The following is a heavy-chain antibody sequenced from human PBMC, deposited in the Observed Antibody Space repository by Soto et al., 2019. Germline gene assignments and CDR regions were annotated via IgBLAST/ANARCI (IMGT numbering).Heavy chain of an antibody. CDR2: ISYDGSNK. J-gene: IGHJ4*02. D-gene: IGHD3-9*01. CDR1: GFTFSSYG. Sequence: GGSLKLSCAASGFTFSSYGMHWVRQAPGKGLEWVAVISYDGSNKYYADSVKGRFTISRDNSKNTLYLQMNSLRAEDTAVYYCAKGRLGSYYFDYWGQGTLVTVSS. CDR3: AKGRLGSYYFDY. V-gene: IGHV3-30*18.